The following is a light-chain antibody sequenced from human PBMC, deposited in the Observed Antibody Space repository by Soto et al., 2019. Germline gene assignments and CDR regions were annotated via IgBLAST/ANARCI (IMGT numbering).Light chain of an antibody. Sequence: DILMTQSPSTLSGPVGDIVTITCWASQTNKSWLAWYQQKPGKAPKVIIYKASTLKSGVPSRFSGSGSGTEFTLTISSLQPDDVATYYCQHYNSYSEALGQGTKVDIK. CDR2: KAS. J-gene: IGKJ1*01. CDR1: QTNKSW. CDR3: QHYNSYSEA. V-gene: IGKV1-5*03.